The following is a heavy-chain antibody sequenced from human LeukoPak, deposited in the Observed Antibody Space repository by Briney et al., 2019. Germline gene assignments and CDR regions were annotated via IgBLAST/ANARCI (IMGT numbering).Heavy chain of an antibody. CDR2: INPNSGDT. CDR3: ARDVIY. D-gene: IGHD2/OR15-2a*01. J-gene: IGHJ4*02. V-gene: IGHV1-2*02. Sequence: GASVKVSCKASGYTFTDYYLHWVRQAPGQGLEWMGWINPNSGDTIYAREFQGTVTMTRDTSISTVYMELSRLRSDDTAVYYCARDVIYWGQGTLVTVSS. CDR1: GYTFTDYY.